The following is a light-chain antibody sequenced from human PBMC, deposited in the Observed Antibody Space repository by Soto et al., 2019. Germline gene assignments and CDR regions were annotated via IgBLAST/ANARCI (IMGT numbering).Light chain of an antibody. V-gene: IGKV3-20*01. CDR1: QSVISAY. CDR3: QHYSRSPPKFT. J-gene: IGKJ3*01. CDR2: AAS. Sequence: EIVLTQSPGTLSLSPGETATLSCRASQSVISAYLAWYQHKPGQAPRLLIYAASSRATGIPDRFRGSGSGTEFTLTISRLEPEDFAVYYCQHYSRSPPKFTFGPGTKVDIK.